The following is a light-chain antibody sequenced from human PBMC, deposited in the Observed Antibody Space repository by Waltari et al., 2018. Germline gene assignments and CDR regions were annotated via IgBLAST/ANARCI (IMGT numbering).Light chain of an antibody. CDR2: RNN. CDR3: ATWADGLSGPRL. Sequence: QSVLTQPPSASGTPGQRVTISCSGSNSNIGTKYVYWYQHLPGTAPNLPISRNNQRPPGVPGRFSGSKSDTSASLAISGLRSEDEADYYCATWADGLSGPRLFGGGTKLTVL. CDR1: NSNIGTKY. J-gene: IGLJ2*01. V-gene: IGLV1-47*01.